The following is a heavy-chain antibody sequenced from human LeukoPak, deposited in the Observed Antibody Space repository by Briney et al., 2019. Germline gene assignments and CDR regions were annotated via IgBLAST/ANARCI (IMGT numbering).Heavy chain of an antibody. CDR2: ISTYSGGT. CDR3: ARVSVGATMLAYFDY. V-gene: IGHV1-18*01. Sequence: GASVKVSCKTSGYTFTSFGLSWVRQAPGQGLEWMGWISTYSGGTNYAQKFQGRVTMTRDMSTSTVYMELSSLRSEDTAVYYCARVSVGATMLAYFDYWGQGTLVTVSS. CDR1: GYTFTSFG. J-gene: IGHJ4*02. D-gene: IGHD1-26*01.